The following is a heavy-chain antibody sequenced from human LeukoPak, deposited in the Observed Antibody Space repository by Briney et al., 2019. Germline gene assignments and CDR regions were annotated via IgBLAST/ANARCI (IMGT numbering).Heavy chain of an antibody. J-gene: IGHJ4*02. CDR2: ISYDGSNK. CDR3: ARDSFGLDY. V-gene: IGHV3-30-3*01. D-gene: IGHD3-16*01. CDR1: GFTVSNNY. Sequence: GGSLRLSCAASGFTVSNNYMNWVRQAPGKGLEWVAVISYDGSNKYYADSVKGRFTISRDNSKNTLYLQMNSLRAEDTAVYYCARDSFGLDYWGQGTLVTVSS.